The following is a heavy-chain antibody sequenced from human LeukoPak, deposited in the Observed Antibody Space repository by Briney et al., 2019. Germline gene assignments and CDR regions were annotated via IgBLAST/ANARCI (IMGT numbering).Heavy chain of an antibody. J-gene: IGHJ4*02. CDR3: AKTGNYYDSTHPLDY. CDR1: GFTFSSYS. Sequence: PGGSLSLSCVASGFTFSSYSMKWVRQAPGKGLEWVSSISSSSSYIYYADSVKGRFTISRDNAKNSLYLQMNSLRAEDTAVYYCAKTGNYYDSTHPLDYWGQGTLVTVSS. CDR2: ISSSSSYI. V-gene: IGHV3-21*01. D-gene: IGHD3-22*01.